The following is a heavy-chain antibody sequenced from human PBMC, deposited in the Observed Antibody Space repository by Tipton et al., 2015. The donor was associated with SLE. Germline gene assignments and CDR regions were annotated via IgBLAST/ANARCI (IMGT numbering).Heavy chain of an antibody. D-gene: IGHD3-10*01. Sequence: TLSLTCSVSGGSITNSNYFWSWIRQPAGKGLEWIGRIHTVGNTNYNPSLKSRVTVSLDTSKNQFSLKLSSVTAADTAVYYCARETSQLLWFGGTGSEYNWFDPWGQGTLVTVSA. V-gene: IGHV4-61*02. CDR1: GGSITNSNYF. CDR2: IHTVGNT. CDR3: ARETSQLLWFGGTGSEYNWFDP. J-gene: IGHJ5*02.